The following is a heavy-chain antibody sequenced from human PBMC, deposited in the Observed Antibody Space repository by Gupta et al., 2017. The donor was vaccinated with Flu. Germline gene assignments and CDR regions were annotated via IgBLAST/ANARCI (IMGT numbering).Heavy chain of an antibody. J-gene: IGHJ6*02. CDR3: AKDVGLWFGEIYYYYGMDV. CDR2: ISGSGGST. Sequence: EVQLLESGGGLVKPGGSLRLSCAAYGFTFSNSAISWVRQAPGKGLEWVSAISGSGGSTYYADSVKGRFTISRDNSKNTLYLQMNSLRAEDTAVYYCAKDVGLWFGEIYYYYGMDVWGQGTTVTVSS. D-gene: IGHD3-10*01. CDR1: GFTFSNSA. V-gene: IGHV3-23*01.